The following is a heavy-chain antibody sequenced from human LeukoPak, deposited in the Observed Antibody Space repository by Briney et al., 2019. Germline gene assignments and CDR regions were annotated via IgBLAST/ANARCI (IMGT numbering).Heavy chain of an antibody. CDR3: ARGAHYYDSSGRIDY. D-gene: IGHD3-22*01. V-gene: IGHV1-2*06. J-gene: IGHJ4*02. CDR1: GYTFTGYY. Sequence: GASVKVSCKASGYTFTGYYMHWVRQAPGQGLEWMGRINPNSGGTNYAQKFQGRVTMTRDTFISTAYMELSRLRSDDTAVYYCARGAHYYDSSGRIDYWGQGTLVTVSS. CDR2: INPNSGGT.